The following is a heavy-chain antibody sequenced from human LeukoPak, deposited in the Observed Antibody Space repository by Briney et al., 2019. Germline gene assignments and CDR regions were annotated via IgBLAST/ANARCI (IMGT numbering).Heavy chain of an antibody. Sequence: SETLSLTCTVSGDSISSYYWSRIRQPPGKGLEWIGEINHSGSTNYNPSLKSRVTISVDTSKNQFSLKLSSVTAADTAVYYCARRGYIAARPPDYWGQGTLVTVSS. CDR1: GDSISSYY. J-gene: IGHJ4*02. D-gene: IGHD6-6*01. CDR3: ARRGYIAARPPDY. V-gene: IGHV4-34*01. CDR2: INHSGST.